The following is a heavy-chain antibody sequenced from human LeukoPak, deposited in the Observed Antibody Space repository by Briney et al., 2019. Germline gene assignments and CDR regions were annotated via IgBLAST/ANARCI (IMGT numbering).Heavy chain of an antibody. V-gene: IGHV1-2*02. Sequence: GSVKVSCKASGYTFIGYYMHWVRQAPGQGLEWMGWINPDSGATKYAQKFQGRVTMTRDTSTSTVYMEMSSLRSEDTAVYYCARAYYHDSSAYHWAPDYWGQGTLVTVSS. CDR2: INPDSGAT. J-gene: IGHJ4*02. CDR3: ARAYYHDSSAYHWAPDY. CDR1: GYTFIGYY. D-gene: IGHD3-22*01.